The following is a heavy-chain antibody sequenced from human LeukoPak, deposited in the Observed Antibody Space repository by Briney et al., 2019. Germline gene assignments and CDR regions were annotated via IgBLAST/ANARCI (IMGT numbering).Heavy chain of an antibody. CDR3: AVDAYLGGHLGNWFDP. Sequence: SVKVSCKASGGTFSSYAISWVRQAPGQGLEWMEGIIPIFGTANYAQKFQGRVTITADESTSTAYMELSSLRSEDTAVYYCAVDAYLGGHLGNWFDPWGQGTLVTVSS. CDR1: GGTFSSYA. V-gene: IGHV1-69*01. CDR2: IIPIFGTA. D-gene: IGHD2-21*01. J-gene: IGHJ5*02.